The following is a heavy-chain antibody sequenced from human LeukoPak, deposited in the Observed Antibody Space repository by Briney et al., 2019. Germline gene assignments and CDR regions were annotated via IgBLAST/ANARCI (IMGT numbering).Heavy chain of an antibody. CDR3: ARSSGYEYYFDY. V-gene: IGHV4-59*01. Sequence: SETPSLTCTVSGGSISSYYWSWIRQPPGKGLEWIGYIYYSGSTNYNPSLKSRVTISVDTSKNQFSLKLSSVTAADTAVYYCARSSGYEYYFDYWGQGTLVTVSS. J-gene: IGHJ4*02. D-gene: IGHD5-12*01. CDR2: IYYSGST. CDR1: GGSISSYY.